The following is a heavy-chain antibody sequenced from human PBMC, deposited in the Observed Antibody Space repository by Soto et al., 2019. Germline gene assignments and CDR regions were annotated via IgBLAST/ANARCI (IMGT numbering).Heavy chain of an antibody. J-gene: IGHJ4*02. CDR3: ARLLADYDSSYLDY. Sequence: ASCKISSNASGYTFTSYCISCLRQAPRQRRVGMGWISTYNGNTNYSQKLQGRVTMTTDTSTSKVYMELRSLRSDDTAVYYCARLLADYDSSYLDYWGQGTLVTVS. CDR1: GYTFTSYC. D-gene: IGHD3-22*01. V-gene: IGHV1-18*01. CDR2: ISTYNGNT.